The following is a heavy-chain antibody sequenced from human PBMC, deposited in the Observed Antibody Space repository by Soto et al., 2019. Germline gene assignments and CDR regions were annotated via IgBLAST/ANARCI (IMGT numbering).Heavy chain of an antibody. J-gene: IGHJ3*02. CDR2: INTDGSST. CDR1: GGTVCRYG. D-gene: IGHD6-13*01. CDR3: ASGYSSTWYNAFDI. V-gene: IGHV3-74*01. Sequence: VGALRSSGARRGGTVCRYGWQWFRQAPGKGLVWVSGINTDGSSTNYADSVKGRFTISRDNAKNTLFLQMNSLRDEDTAVYYCASGYSSTWYNAFDIWGQGTMVTVSS.